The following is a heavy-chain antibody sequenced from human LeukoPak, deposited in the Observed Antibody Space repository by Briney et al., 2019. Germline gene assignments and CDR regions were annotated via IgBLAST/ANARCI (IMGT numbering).Heavy chain of an antibody. CDR2: IYTSGST. D-gene: IGHD3-22*01. CDR3: ARDRFLSSDYYDSSGYSEPMPSDYYYMDV. V-gene: IGHV4-4*07. CDR1: GGSISSYY. Sequence: SETLSLTCTLSGGSISSYYWSWIRQPAGKGLEWIGRIYTSGSTNYNPSLKSRVTMSVDTSKNQFCLKLRAVTAADTAVYYCARDRFLSSDYYDSSGYSEPMPSDYYYMDVWGKGTTVTVSS. J-gene: IGHJ6*03.